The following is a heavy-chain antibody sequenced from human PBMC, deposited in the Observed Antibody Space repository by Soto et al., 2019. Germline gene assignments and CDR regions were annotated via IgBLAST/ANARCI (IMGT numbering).Heavy chain of an antibody. Sequence: PSETLSLTCTVSGGSISSYYWSWIRQPPGKGLEWIGYIYYSGSTYYNPSLKSRVTISVDTSKNQFSLKLSSVTAADTAVYYCARAYHNNIAARQPFDYWGQGTLVTVSS. V-gene: IGHV4-59*04. CDR1: GGSISSYY. D-gene: IGHD6-6*01. CDR3: ARAYHNNIAARQPFDY. CDR2: IYYSGST. J-gene: IGHJ4*02.